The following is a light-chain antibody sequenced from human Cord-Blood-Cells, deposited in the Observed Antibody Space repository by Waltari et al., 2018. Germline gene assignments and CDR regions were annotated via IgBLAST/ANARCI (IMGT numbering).Light chain of an antibody. CDR3: QQYNSYST. CDR2: NAS. J-gene: IGKJ2*01. V-gene: IGKV1-5*03. CDR1: QSISSR. Sequence: DIQMTKSPSTLSASVGDRVTIHCRGIQSISSRLAWYQQKPGKAPKLLIYNASSLESGVPSRFSGSGSGTEFTLTISSLQPDDFATDYCQQYNSYSTFGQGTKLEIK.